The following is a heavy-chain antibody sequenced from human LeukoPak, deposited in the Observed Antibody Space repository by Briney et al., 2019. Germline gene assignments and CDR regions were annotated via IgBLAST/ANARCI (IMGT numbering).Heavy chain of an antibody. CDR3: ARCPYRYYDSSGYSNRFDY. V-gene: IGHV3-21*01. D-gene: IGHD3-22*01. J-gene: IGHJ4*02. CDR1: GFPFRSHS. Sequence: GALRLSCGASGFPFRSHSMNWVRQAPGKGLEWVSSLRNSSSYIYYADSVKGRFTISRDNAKNSLYLQMNSLRAEDTAVYYCARCPYRYYDSSGYSNRFDYWGQGTLVTVSS. CDR2: LRNSSSYI.